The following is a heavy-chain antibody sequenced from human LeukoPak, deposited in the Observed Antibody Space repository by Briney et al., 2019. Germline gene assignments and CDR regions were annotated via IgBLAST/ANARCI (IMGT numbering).Heavy chain of an antibody. J-gene: IGHJ4*02. V-gene: IGHV3-30*02. CDR1: GFTFSSYG. Sequence: GGSLRLSCAASGFTFSSYGMHWVRQAPGKGLEWVAFIRYDGSNEYYADSVKGRFTISRDNSKNTLYLQMNSLRAEDTAVYYCAKDLGIGYGDYIRYWGQGTLVTVSS. CDR2: IRYDGSNE. D-gene: IGHD4-17*01. CDR3: AKDLGIGYGDYIRY.